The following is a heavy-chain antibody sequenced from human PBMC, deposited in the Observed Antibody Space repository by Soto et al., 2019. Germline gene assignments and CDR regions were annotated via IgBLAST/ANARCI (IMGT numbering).Heavy chain of an antibody. Sequence: QLQLQESGPGLVKPSETLSLTCTVSGGSISSSSYYWGWIRQPPGKGLEWIGSIYYSGSTYYNPSLKSRVTISVDTSKNQFSLKLSSVTAADTAVYYCARQVDSGSYFDYWGQGTLVTVSS. CDR1: GGSISSSSYY. CDR2: IYYSGST. CDR3: ARQVDSGSYFDY. V-gene: IGHV4-39*01. D-gene: IGHD1-26*01. J-gene: IGHJ4*02.